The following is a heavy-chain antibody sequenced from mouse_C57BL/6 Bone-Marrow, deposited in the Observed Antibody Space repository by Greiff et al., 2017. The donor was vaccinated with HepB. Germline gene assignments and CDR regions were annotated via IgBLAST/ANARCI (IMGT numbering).Heavy chain of an antibody. V-gene: IGHV1-15*01. J-gene: IGHJ3*01. CDR3: TRSDDGYYRYWFAY. CDR1: GYTFTDYE. D-gene: IGHD2-3*01. CDR2: IDPETGGT. Sequence: VKLQESGAELVRPGASVTLSCKASGYTFTDYEMHWVKQTPVHGLEWIGAIDPETGGTAYNQKFKGKAIMTADQSSSTAYMELRSLTSEDSAVYYCTRSDDGYYRYWFAYWGQGTLVTVSA.